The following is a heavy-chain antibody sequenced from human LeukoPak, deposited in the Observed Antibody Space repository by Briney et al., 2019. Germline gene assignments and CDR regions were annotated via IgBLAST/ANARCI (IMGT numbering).Heavy chain of an antibody. CDR1: EYSFATYW. V-gene: IGHV5-51*01. J-gene: IGHJ4*02. CDR3: SEPPQGYVGTTGLYQ. CDR2: IYPSDSDT. Sequence: GESLKISCQGSEYSFATYWIAWLRQMPGKGLEWMGIIYPSDSDTRYSPSFQGQVTISADKSIKTAYLQWSSLKASDTAMYYLSEPPQGYVGTTGLYQWGQGNPVTVSS. D-gene: IGHD1-14*01.